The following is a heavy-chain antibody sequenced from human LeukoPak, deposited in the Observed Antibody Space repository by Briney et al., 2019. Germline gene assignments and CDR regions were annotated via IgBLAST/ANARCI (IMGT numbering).Heavy chain of an antibody. J-gene: IGHJ4*02. CDR1: GFTFSSYS. CDR3: ARPAYCGGDCYPYYFDY. D-gene: IGHD2-21*01. V-gene: IGHV3-21*01. Sequence: GGSLGLSCAASGFTFSSYSMNWVRQAPGKGLEWVSSMSSSSSYIYYADSVKGRFTISRDNAKNSLYLQMNSLRAEDTAVYYCARPAYCGGDCYPYYFDYWGQGTLVAVSS. CDR2: MSSSSSYI.